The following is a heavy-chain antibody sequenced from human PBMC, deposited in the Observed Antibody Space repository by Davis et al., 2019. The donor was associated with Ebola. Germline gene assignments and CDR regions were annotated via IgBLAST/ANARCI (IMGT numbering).Heavy chain of an antibody. CDR2: IRSSDGST. D-gene: IGHD3-16*01. J-gene: IGHJ4*02. CDR3: ARSYPDY. CDR1: GFTFANFA. V-gene: IGHV3-23*01. Sequence: GESLKISCAASGFTFANFAVNWVRQAPGKGLEWVSTIRSSDGSTYYADSVKGRFTISRDNSKNTLYLQMNSLRAEDTAVYYCARSYPDYWGQGTLVTVSS.